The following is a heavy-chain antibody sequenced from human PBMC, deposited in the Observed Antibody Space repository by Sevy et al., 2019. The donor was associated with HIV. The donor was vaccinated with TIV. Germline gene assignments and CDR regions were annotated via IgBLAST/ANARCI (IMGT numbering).Heavy chain of an antibody. CDR2: ISYDGSNK. CDR3: ARGRIAAAGTLDWFDP. D-gene: IGHD6-13*01. CDR1: GFTFSSYA. V-gene: IGHV3-30-3*01. Sequence: GGSLRLSCAASGFTFSSYAMHWVRQAPGKGLECVAVISYDGSNKYYADSVKGRFTISRDNSKNTLYLQMNSLRAEDTAVYYCARGRIAAAGTLDWFDPWGQGTLVTVSS. J-gene: IGHJ5*02.